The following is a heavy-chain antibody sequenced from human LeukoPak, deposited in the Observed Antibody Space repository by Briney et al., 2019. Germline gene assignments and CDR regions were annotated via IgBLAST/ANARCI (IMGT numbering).Heavy chain of an antibody. J-gene: IGHJ4*02. CDR3: AKGPHDYGDYFDY. CDR1: GFTFSSYA. D-gene: IGHD4-17*01. V-gene: IGHV3-23*01. Sequence: GGSLRLSCAASGFTFSSYAMNWVRPAPGKGLEWVSVISGGGSSTYYADSVKGRFTISRDNSKNTLYLQMNSLRADDTAVYYCAKGPHDYGDYFDYWGQGTLVTVSS. CDR2: ISGGGSST.